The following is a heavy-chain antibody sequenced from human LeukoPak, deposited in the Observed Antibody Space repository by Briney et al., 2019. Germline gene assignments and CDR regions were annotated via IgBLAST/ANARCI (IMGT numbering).Heavy chain of an antibody. V-gene: IGHV1-46*01. CDR2: INPSGGTT. Sequence: ASVKVSCKASGYTFTSYYMHWVRQAPGQGLEWMGIINPSGGTTSYAQKFQGRVTMTRDMSTSTVYMELSSLRSEDTAVYYCAKGRPHDPFDIWGQGTMVTVSS. CDR1: GYTFTSYY. CDR3: AKGRPHDPFDI. J-gene: IGHJ3*02.